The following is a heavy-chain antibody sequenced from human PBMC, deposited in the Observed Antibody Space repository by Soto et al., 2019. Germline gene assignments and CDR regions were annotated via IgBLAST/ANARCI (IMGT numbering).Heavy chain of an antibody. CDR1: GYIFSRYW. Sequence: PGESLKISCKGSGYIFSRYWIAWVRQMPGKGLEWMGIIYPGDSDARISPSFQGQVTISADKSISTAFLQWSSLKASDTAIYYCARSRLDRSYDGLDVWGQGTMVTVSS. D-gene: IGHD3-16*01. V-gene: IGHV5-51*01. J-gene: IGHJ3*01. CDR2: IYPGDSDA. CDR3: ARSRLDRSYDGLDV.